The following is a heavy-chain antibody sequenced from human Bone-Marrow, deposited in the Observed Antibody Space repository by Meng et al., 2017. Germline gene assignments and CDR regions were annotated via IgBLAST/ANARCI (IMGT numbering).Heavy chain of an antibody. D-gene: IGHD2-2*01. Sequence: QLGQCGVELRKPGAKGKVSCKASENALTNYAKNWLRQAPGQGLEWMGWIDTKTGNPTYAQGFRGRLVFSLDTSVSTTYLEISGLKTDDTAVYYCTRDGYLDCSRTNCFDYWGQGTLVTVSS. CDR3: TRDGYLDCSRTNCFDY. CDR1: ENALTNYA. J-gene: IGHJ4*02. V-gene: IGHV7-4-1*02. CDR2: IDTKTGNP.